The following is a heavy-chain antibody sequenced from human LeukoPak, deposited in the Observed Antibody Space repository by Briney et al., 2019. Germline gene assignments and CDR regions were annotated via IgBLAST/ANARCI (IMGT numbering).Heavy chain of an antibody. Sequence: SETLSLTCAVYGGSFSGYYWSWIRQPPGKGLEWIGEINHSGSTNYNPSLKSRVTISVDTSKNQFSLNLSSMTAADTAVYYCARVGKYGGYEFDPWGQGTRVTVSS. D-gene: IGHD5-12*01. V-gene: IGHV4-34*01. CDR2: INHSGST. CDR1: GGSFSGYY. CDR3: ARVGKYGGYEFDP. J-gene: IGHJ5*02.